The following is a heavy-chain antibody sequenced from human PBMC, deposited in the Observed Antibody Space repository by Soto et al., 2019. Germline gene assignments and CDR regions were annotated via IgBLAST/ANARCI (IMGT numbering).Heavy chain of an antibody. J-gene: IGHJ4*02. CDR1: GGTVSSYT. CDR2: ISPILGIA. V-gene: IGHV1-69*08. CDR3: AREGGVGATLGY. D-gene: IGHD1-26*01. Sequence: QVQLVQSGAEVKKPGSSVKVSCKASGGTVSSYTISWVRQAPGQGLEWMGRISPILGIANYAQKFQGRVTITADKSTSTAYMELSSLRSEDTAVYYCAREGGVGATLGYWGQGTLVTVFS.